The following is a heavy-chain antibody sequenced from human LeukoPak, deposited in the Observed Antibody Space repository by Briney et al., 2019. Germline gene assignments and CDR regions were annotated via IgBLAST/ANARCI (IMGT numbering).Heavy chain of an antibody. D-gene: IGHD6-19*01. V-gene: IGHV4-61*09. CDR2: IYTSGST. Sequence: PSETLSLTCTVSGGSISSGSYYWSWIRQPAGKGLEWIGHIYTSGSTNYNPSLKSRVTISVDTSKNQFSLKLNSVTAADTAVYYCARGRIAVAGSPWFDPWGQGTLVTVSS. CDR1: GGSISSGSYY. J-gene: IGHJ5*02. CDR3: ARGRIAVAGSPWFDP.